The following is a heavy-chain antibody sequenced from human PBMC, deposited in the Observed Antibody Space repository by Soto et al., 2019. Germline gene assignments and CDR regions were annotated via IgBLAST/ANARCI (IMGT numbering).Heavy chain of an antibody. CDR2: IWYDGSNK. Sequence: QVQLVESGGGVVQPGRSLRLSCTASGFTFSNYAIHWVRQAPGKGLEWVAVIWYDGSNKYYADSVKGRFTISRDNSKNTLYLQMNSLRAEDTAVYYCASCQDYGDHAADYWGQGTLVTVSS. CDR1: GFTFSNYA. V-gene: IGHV3-33*01. CDR3: ASCQDYGDHAADY. J-gene: IGHJ4*02. D-gene: IGHD4-17*01.